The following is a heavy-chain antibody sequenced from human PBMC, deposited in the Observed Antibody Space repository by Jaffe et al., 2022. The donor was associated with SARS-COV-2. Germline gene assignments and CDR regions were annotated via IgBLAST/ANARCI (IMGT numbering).Heavy chain of an antibody. V-gene: IGHV3-7*03. CDR3: ARDGGRSGYDLFDC. Sequence: EVQLVESGGGLVQPGGSLRLSCAASGFTFSYYWMTWVRQAPGKGLEWVANIKQDGSEKYYVDSVKGRFTISRDNAKNSLYLQMNSLRAEDTAVYYCARDGGRSGYDLFDCWGQGSLVTVSS. D-gene: IGHD5-12*01. CDR1: GFTFSYYW. CDR2: IKQDGSEK. J-gene: IGHJ4*02.